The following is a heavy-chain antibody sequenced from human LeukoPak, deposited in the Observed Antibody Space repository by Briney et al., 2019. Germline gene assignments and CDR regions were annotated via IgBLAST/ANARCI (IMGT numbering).Heavy chain of an antibody. CDR2: IIPIFGTA. Sequence: ASVKVSCKASGGTFSSYAISLVRQAPGQGLEWMGGIIPIFGTANYAQKFQGRVTITADESMSTAYMELSSLRSEDTGVYYCARDREYYYDSSGYYWGQGTLVTVSS. J-gene: IGHJ4*02. CDR1: GGTFSSYA. V-gene: IGHV1-69*13. D-gene: IGHD3-22*01. CDR3: ARDREYYYDSSGYY.